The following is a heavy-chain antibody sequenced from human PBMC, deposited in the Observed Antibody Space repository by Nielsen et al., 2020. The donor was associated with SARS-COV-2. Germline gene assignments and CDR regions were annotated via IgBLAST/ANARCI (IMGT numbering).Heavy chain of an antibody. J-gene: IGHJ4*02. CDR3: ARGPPRDDYVWGSYRWLRY. Sequence: SETLSLTCAVYGGSFSGYYWSWIRQPPGKGLEWIGEINHSGSTNYNPSLKSRVTISVDTSKNQFSLKLSSVTAADTAVYYCARGPPRDDYVWGSYRWLRYWGQGTLVTVSS. CDR1: GGSFSGYY. V-gene: IGHV4-34*01. CDR2: INHSGST. D-gene: IGHD3-16*02.